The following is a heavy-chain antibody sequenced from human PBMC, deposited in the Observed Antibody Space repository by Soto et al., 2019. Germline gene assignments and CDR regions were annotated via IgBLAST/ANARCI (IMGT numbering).Heavy chain of an antibody. V-gene: IGHV3-30-3*01. CDR3: AKDFGSGIAVAGVYYYYYGMDV. CDR1: GFTFSSHV. J-gene: IGHJ6*02. D-gene: IGHD6-19*01. Sequence: PGGSLRLSYAASGFTFSSHVMHWVRQAPGKGLEWVAVIAYDGSNTYYADSVKGRFTFSRDNSKNTLYLQMNSLRAEDTAVYYCAKDFGSGIAVAGVYYYYYGMDVWGQGTTVTVSS. CDR2: IAYDGSNT.